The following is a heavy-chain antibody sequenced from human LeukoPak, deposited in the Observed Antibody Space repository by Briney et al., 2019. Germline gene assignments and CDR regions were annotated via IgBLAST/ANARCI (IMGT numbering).Heavy chain of an antibody. Sequence: SETLSLTCTVSGGSISSYYWSWIRQPAGKGLEWIGRIYTSGSTNYNPPLKSRVTMSVDTSKNQFSLKLSSVTAADTAVYYCARVANLNYYDSRGYDAFDIWGQGTMVTVSS. J-gene: IGHJ3*02. CDR2: IYTSGST. D-gene: IGHD3-22*01. CDR3: ARVANLNYYDSRGYDAFDI. CDR1: GGSISSYY. V-gene: IGHV4-4*07.